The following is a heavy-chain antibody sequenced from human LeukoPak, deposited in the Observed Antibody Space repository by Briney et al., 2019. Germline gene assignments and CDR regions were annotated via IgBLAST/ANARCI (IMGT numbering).Heavy chain of an antibody. CDR3: ARLATGYLNWFDP. J-gene: IGHJ5*02. V-gene: IGHV4-59*01. Sequence: SETLSLTCTVSGGSISSYFWSWLRQPPGKGLEWIGYIYYSGSTDKNPSLKSRVTISVDTSKNQFSLKLSSVTAADTAVYYCARLATGYLNWFDPWGQGILVTVSS. D-gene: IGHD3-9*01. CDR2: IYYSGST. CDR1: GGSISSYF.